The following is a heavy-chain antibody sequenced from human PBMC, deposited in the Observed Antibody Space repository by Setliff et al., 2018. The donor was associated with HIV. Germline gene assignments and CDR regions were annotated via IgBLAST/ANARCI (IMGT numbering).Heavy chain of an antibody. D-gene: IGHD3-9*01. CDR3: ARDLSTILTGCNY. Sequence: ASVKVSCKASGYTFTAFGMNWLRQAPGQGPEWMGWISTYNGNTNYAQKFQGRVTMTTDTSTSTVYMELRSLRSDDTAVYYCARDLSTILTGCNYWGQGTLVTVSS. CDR2: ISTYNGNT. V-gene: IGHV1-18*01. CDR1: GYTFTAFG. J-gene: IGHJ4*02.